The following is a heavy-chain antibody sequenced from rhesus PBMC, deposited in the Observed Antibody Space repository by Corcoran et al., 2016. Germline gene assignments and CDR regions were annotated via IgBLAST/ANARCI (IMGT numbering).Heavy chain of an antibody. Sequence: QVQLQESGPGLVKPSETLSLTCAVSGVSIRSSTWWNWIRQPPGKGLEWIGGIYSDTESTNYNPSLKSRVTISKDTSQNQFSLKLNSVTAADTAVYYCARDPSNAVDFDYWGQGVLVSVSS. CDR2: IYSDTEST. D-gene: IGHD4-23*01. V-gene: IGHV4S12*01. J-gene: IGHJ4*01. CDR3: ARDPSNAVDFDY. CDR1: GVSIRSSTW.